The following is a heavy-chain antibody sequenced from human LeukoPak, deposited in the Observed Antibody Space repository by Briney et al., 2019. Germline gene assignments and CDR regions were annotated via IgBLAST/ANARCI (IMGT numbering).Heavy chain of an antibody. V-gene: IGHV3-23*01. J-gene: IGHJ4*02. Sequence: GGSLRLSCAASGFTFSSYAMSWVRQAPGKGLEWVSAISGSGGSTYYADSVKGRFTISRDNSKNTLYLQMNSLRAEDTAVYYCARQSSGYYYPFDYWGQGTLVTVSS. CDR3: ARQSSGYYYPFDY. CDR1: GFTFSSYA. CDR2: ISGSGGST. D-gene: IGHD3-22*01.